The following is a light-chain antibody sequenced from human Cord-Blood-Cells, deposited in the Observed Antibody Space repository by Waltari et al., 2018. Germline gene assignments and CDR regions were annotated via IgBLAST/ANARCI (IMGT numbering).Light chain of an antibody. CDR2: AAS. V-gene: IGKV1-39*01. J-gene: IGKJ2*01. CDR3: QQSYSTPYT. Sequence: DIQMTQSPSSLSASVGDRVTITCRASQSISSYLNWYQQKPGKAPKLLIYAASSLQSGVPARFSCSGSRTDFTPTISSLQPEDFATYYCQQSYSTPYTFGQGTKLEIK. CDR1: QSISSY.